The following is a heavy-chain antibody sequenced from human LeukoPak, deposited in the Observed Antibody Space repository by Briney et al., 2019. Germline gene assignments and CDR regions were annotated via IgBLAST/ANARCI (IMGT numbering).Heavy chain of an antibody. D-gene: IGHD2-21*02. CDR2: ISYDGSNK. Sequence: PGGSLRLSCAASGFTFSIYGMHWARQAPGKGLEWVAVISYDGSNKYYADSVKGRFTISRDNSKNTLYLQMNSLRAEDTAVYYCAKDQNGLPYYWGQGTLVTVSS. V-gene: IGHV3-30*18. J-gene: IGHJ4*02. CDR3: AKDQNGLPYY. CDR1: GFTFSIYG.